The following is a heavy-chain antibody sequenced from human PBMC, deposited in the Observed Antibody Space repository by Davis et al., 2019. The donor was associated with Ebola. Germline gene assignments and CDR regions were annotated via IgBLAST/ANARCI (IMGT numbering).Heavy chain of an antibody. CDR2: ISSSSAAI. D-gene: IGHD3-10*01. J-gene: IGHJ5*01. Sequence: GGSLRLSCAASGFTFSNAWMSWVRQAPGRGLEWVSYISSSSAAIYYADSVKGRFTISRDNAKNSLYLQMNSLRGEDTAVYYCAKSFNYGELNFDSWGQGTLVTVSS. CDR3: AKSFNYGELNFDS. CDR1: GFTFSNAW. V-gene: IGHV3-48*01.